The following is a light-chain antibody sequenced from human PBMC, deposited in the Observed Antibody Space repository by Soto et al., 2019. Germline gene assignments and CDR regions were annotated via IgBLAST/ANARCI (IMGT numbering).Light chain of an antibody. V-gene: IGKV1-39*01. Sequence: DIQMTQSPSSLSASVGDRVTITCRASQSINNYVNWYQQRPGEAPKVLIYTASNLQSGVPSRFSGSGSGTEFTLTISRLQHEDFATYYCQHYHSVSWTFGQGTKVEIK. CDR2: TAS. CDR1: QSINNY. CDR3: QHYHSVSWT. J-gene: IGKJ1*01.